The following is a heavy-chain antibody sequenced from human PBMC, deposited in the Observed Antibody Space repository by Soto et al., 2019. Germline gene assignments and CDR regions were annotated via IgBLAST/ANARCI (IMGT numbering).Heavy chain of an antibody. CDR1: GFTFSTYA. CDR3: AKICVGYNFYYYSMDV. J-gene: IGHJ6*02. CDR2: ISHSGGSA. V-gene: IGHV3-23*01. D-gene: IGHD3-16*01. Sequence: GGSLRLSCAASGFTFSTYAMSWVRQAPGKGLEWVSVISHSGGSAYYADSVKGRFTISRDNSKNTLFLQINNLRAEDTAVYYCAKICVGYNFYYYSMDVWGQGTTVTVSS.